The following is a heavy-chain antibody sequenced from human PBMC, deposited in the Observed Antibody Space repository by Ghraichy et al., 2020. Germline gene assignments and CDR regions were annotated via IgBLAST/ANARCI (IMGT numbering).Heavy chain of an antibody. CDR2: IFYSGNT. J-gene: IGHJ4*02. CDR1: GGSVNNGDYY. Sequence: SETLSLTCTVSGGSVNNGDYYWSWIRQPPGKRLEWIGYIFYSGNTNYNPSLKSRVTISLDTSKNQFSLKLSSVTAADTAVYYCATQYYYDTGRFDYWGQGTLVTVSS. D-gene: IGHD3-22*01. V-gene: IGHV4-61*08. CDR3: ATQYYYDTGRFDY.